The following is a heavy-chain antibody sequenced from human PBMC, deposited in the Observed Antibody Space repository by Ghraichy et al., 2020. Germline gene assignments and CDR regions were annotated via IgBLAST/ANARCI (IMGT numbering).Heavy chain of an antibody. CDR1: GGTFSSYA. D-gene: IGHD4-17*01. Sequence: SVKVSCKASGGTFSSYAISWVRQAPGQGLEWMGGIIPIFGTANYAQKFQGRVTITADESTSTAYMELSSLRSEDTAVYYCARILDYGVLANAFDIWGQGTMVTVSS. CDR2: IIPIFGTA. CDR3: ARILDYGVLANAFDI. V-gene: IGHV1-69*13. J-gene: IGHJ3*02.